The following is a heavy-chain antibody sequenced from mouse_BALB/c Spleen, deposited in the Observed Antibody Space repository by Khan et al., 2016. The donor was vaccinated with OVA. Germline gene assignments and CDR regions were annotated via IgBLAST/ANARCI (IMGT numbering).Heavy chain of an antibody. CDR3: ARTARIKY. J-gene: IGHJ2*01. Sequence: EVKLEESGPGLVKPSQSLSLTCTITGYSITSGYGWNLIRQFPGNKLEWMGYLSYSGSTNYNPSLKNRISITPDTSTNQFFMQLNSVTTEETATYYSARTARIKYWGQGTTLTVSS. CDR1: GYSITSGYG. D-gene: IGHD1-2*01. V-gene: IGHV3-2*02. CDR2: LSYSGST.